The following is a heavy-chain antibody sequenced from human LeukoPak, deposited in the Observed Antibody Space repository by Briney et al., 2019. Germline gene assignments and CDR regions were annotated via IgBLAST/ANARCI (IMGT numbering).Heavy chain of an antibody. CDR1: GFTFSSYA. CDR3: ASLPRYYYDSSGYYRDY. CDR2: ISGSGGST. D-gene: IGHD3-22*01. V-gene: IGHV3-23*01. Sequence: GGSLRLSCAASGFTFSSYAMSWVRQAPGKGLEWVSAISGSGGSTYYADSVKGRFTISRDNSKNTLYLQMNSLRAEDTAVYYCASLPRYYYDSSGYYRDYWGQGTLVTVSS. J-gene: IGHJ4*02.